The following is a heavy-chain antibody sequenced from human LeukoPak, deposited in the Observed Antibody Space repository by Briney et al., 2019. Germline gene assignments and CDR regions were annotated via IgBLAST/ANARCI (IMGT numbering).Heavy chain of an antibody. CDR2: IYPGDSDT. V-gene: IGHV5-51*01. CDR3: VRSTMVRGVISMDV. D-gene: IGHD3-10*01. Sequence: GESLKIPCKGSGYSFTSYWIGWVRQMPGKGLEWMGLIYPGDSDTRYSPSFQGQVTISADKSISTTYLQWSSLKASDTAMYYCVRSTMVRGVISMDVWGQGTTVTVSS. CDR1: GYSFTSYW. J-gene: IGHJ6*02.